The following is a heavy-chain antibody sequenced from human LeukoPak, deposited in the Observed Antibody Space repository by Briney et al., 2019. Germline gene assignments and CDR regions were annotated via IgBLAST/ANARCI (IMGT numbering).Heavy chain of an antibody. D-gene: IGHD3-16*02. Sequence: ASVKVSCKASGYTFTSYDINWVRQATGQGLEWMGWMNPNSGNTGYAQKFQGRVTMTRNTSISTAYMELSSLRSEDTAVYYCATQGGHDYVWGSYQVPPWGQGTLVTVSS. CDR2: MNPNSGNT. CDR3: ATQGGHDYVWGSYQVPP. V-gene: IGHV1-8*01. CDR1: GYTFTSYD. J-gene: IGHJ5*02.